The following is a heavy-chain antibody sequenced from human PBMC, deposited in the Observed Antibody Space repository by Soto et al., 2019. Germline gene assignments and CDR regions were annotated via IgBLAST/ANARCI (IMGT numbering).Heavy chain of an antibody. D-gene: IGHD1-26*01. J-gene: IGHJ4*02. CDR3: AEGGVGAAFDY. Sequence: QMQLVQSGPEVKKPGTSVKVSCKASGFTFTSSAVQWVRQARGQRLEWIGWIVVGSGNTNYAQKFQERATITRDMSTSTAYMELSSLRSEDTAVYYCAEGGVGAAFDYWGQGTLVTVSS. V-gene: IGHV1-58*01. CDR2: IVVGSGNT. CDR1: GFTFTSSA.